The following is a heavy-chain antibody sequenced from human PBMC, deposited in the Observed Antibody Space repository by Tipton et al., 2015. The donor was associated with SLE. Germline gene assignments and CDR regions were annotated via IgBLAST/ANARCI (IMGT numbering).Heavy chain of an antibody. V-gene: IGHV3-21*04. Sequence: SLRLSCVASGITFSSYAMSWVRQAPGKGLEWVSSISSSSSTIYYADSVKGRFTISRDNAKNSLYLQMNSLRAEDTAVYYCARDEDRRAVAGHWFDPWGQGSLVTVSS. CDR2: ISSSSSTI. J-gene: IGHJ5*02. CDR3: ARDEDRRAVAGHWFDP. D-gene: IGHD6-19*01. CDR1: GITFSSYA.